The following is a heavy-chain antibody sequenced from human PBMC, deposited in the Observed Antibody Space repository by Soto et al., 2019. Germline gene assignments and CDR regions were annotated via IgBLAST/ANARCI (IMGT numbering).Heavy chain of an antibody. CDR3: ARDDEYDDNGLDY. D-gene: IGHD1-1*01. J-gene: IGHJ4*02. V-gene: IGHV3-33*01. CDR1: GFLFSRFG. CDR2: IVNHGGRK. Sequence: QVQLVVSGGGVVQPGTSLRLYCAASGFLFSRFGMHWVRQAPGKVLAWVAVIVNHGGRKDYADSVRGRFTISRDNSRNTLFLEMSSLRVEDTAIYYCARDDEYDDNGLDYWGQGTLVTVSS.